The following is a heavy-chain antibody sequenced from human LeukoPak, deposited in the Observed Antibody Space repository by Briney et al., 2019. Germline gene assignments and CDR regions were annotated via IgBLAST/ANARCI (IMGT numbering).Heavy chain of an antibody. CDR1: GFTFSDFT. CDR2: IGDKANNYAT. CDR3: VGLNYYDTTGPIDF. D-gene: IGHD3-22*01. V-gene: IGHV3-73*01. Sequence: GGSLKLSCAASGFTFSDFTMHWVRQASGRGLEWVGRIGDKANNYATAYAASVKGRFTISSHDSKNTAYLQMNSLKTEDTAVYYCVGLNYYDTTGPIDFWGQGTLVTVSS. J-gene: IGHJ4*02.